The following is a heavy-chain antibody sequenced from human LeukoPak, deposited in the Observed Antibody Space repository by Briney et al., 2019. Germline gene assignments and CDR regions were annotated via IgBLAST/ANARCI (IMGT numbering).Heavy chain of an antibody. CDR3: ARPYGSGSYYTGYFDY. CDR2: IYPGDSDT. J-gene: IGHJ4*02. Sequence: GESLKISCKGSGYSFTSYWIGWVRQMPGKGLEWMGIIYPGDSDTRYSPSFQGQVTISADKSISTAYLQWSSLKASDTAMYYCARPYGSGSYYTGYFDYWGQGTLVTVSS. CDR1: GYSFTSYW. D-gene: IGHD3-10*01. V-gene: IGHV5-51*01.